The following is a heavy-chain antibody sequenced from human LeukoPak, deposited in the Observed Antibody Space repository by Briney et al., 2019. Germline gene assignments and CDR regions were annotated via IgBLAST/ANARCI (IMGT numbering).Heavy chain of an antibody. D-gene: IGHD3-22*01. Sequence: PSETLSLTCAVYGGSFSGYYWSWIRQPPGKGLKWIGEINHSGSTNYNPSLKSRVAISVDTSKNQFSLKLSSVTAADTAVYYCASPPMDYYDSSGYSLSDFWGQGTLVTISS. CDR2: INHSGST. J-gene: IGHJ4*02. CDR3: ASPPMDYYDSSGYSLSDF. V-gene: IGHV4-34*01. CDR1: GGSFSGYY.